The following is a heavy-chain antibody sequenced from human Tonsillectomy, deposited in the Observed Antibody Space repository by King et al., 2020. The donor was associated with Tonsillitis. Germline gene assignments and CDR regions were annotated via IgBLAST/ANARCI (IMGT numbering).Heavy chain of an antibody. CDR3: ARGVLNTVTPLDY. D-gene: IGHD4-17*01. J-gene: IGHJ4*02. Sequence: VQLQESGPGLVKPSETLSLTCTVSGGSISSYYWSWIRQPPGKRLEGIGYIDYSGSTHYRPSLKSRVTMSLDTSKNQFSLKLTSVTAADTAVYYCARGVLNTVTPLDYWGQGTLVTVSS. CDR2: IDYSGST. CDR1: GGSISSYY. V-gene: IGHV4-59*01.